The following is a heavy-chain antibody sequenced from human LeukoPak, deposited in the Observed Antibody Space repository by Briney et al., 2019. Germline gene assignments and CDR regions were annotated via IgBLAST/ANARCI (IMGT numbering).Heavy chain of an antibody. V-gene: IGHV4-59*01. CDR1: GDSISNYY. J-gene: IGHJ4*02. CDR2: IHNSVNI. CDR3: ARWDCTNGVCYGTGRNRYYFDY. D-gene: IGHD2-8*01. Sequence: SETLSLICTVSGDSISNYYWSWIRLAPGKGLEWIGNIHNSVNINYNPALKSRVTILIDTSKNQFSLRLSSMTAADTAVYYCARWDCTNGVCYGTGRNRYYFDYWGQGALVTVSS.